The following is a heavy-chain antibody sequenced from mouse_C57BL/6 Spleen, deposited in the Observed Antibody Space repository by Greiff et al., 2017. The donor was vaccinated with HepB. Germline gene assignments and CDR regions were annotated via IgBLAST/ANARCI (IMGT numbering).Heavy chain of an antibody. Sequence: QVQLQQSGAELVKPGASVKISCKASGYAFSSYWMNWVKQGPGKGLEWIGQIYPGDGDTNYNGKFKGKATLTADKSSSTAYMQRSSLTSEDSAVYFCARYYGSRGYAIDHWGQGTSVTVSS. V-gene: IGHV1-80*01. CDR1: GYAFSSYW. J-gene: IGHJ4*01. CDR3: ARYYGSRGYAIDH. CDR2: IYPGDGDT. D-gene: IGHD1-1*01.